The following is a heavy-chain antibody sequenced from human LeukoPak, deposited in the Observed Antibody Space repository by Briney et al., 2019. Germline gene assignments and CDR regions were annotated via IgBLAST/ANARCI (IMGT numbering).Heavy chain of an antibody. D-gene: IGHD3-10*01. Sequence: GGSLRLSCAASGLTFSSYAMSWVRQAPGKGLEWVSAISGSGGSTYYADSVKGRFTISRDNSKNTLYLQMNSLRAEDTAVYYCVKDKAVLWFGELASSWFDPWGQGTLVTVSS. J-gene: IGHJ5*02. CDR3: VKDKAVLWFGELASSWFDP. CDR1: GLTFSSYA. CDR2: ISGSGGST. V-gene: IGHV3-23*01.